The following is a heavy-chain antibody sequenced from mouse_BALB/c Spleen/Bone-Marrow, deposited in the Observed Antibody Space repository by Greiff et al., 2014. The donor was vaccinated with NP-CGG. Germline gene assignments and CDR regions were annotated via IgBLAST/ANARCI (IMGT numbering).Heavy chain of an antibody. J-gene: IGHJ4*01. CDR1: GYAFTNYL. V-gene: IGHV1-54*03. D-gene: IGHD2-10*02. Sequence: LVESGAELVRPGTSVKVSCKASGYAFTNYLIEWVKQRPGQGLGWIGVINPGSGGTNYNEKFKGKATLTADKSSSTAYMQLSSLTSDDSAVYFCARSGYGNYFYAMDYWGQGTSVTVSS. CDR3: ARSGYGNYFYAMDY. CDR2: INPGSGGT.